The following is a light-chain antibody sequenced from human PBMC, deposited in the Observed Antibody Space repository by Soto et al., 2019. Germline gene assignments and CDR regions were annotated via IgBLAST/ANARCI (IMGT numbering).Light chain of an antibody. CDR2: DAS. Sequence: DIQMTQSPSTLSASVGDRVTITCRASQSISNWLAWYQQKPGKAPNLLIYDASTLQSGVPSRFSGSGSGTEFTLTISSLQPDDFATYYCRRYNSFSTFGQGTKVEIE. V-gene: IGKV1-5*01. CDR1: QSISNW. CDR3: RRYNSFST. J-gene: IGKJ1*01.